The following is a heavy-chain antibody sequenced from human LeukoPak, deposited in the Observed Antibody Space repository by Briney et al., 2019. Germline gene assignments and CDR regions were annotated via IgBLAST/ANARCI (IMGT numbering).Heavy chain of an antibody. CDR3: ARRLAYCGGDCYSGFDY. Sequence: ASVKVSCKASGYTFTDYYIHWVRQAPGQGPEWMGWINPNSGTTNYAQKFQGRVTMTRDTSINTAYMDLNRLRSDDTAVYYCARRLAYCGGDCYSGFDYWGQGTLVTVSS. CDR2: INPNSGTT. J-gene: IGHJ4*02. V-gene: IGHV1-2*02. CDR1: GYTFTDYY. D-gene: IGHD2-21*02.